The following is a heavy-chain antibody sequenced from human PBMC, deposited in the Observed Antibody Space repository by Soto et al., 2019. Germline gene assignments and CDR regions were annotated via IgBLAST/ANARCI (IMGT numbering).Heavy chain of an antibody. J-gene: IGHJ6*02. D-gene: IGHD2-8*01. Sequence: LSLTCAVYGGSFSGYYWSWIRQPPGKGLEWIGEINHSGSTNYNPSLKSRVTISVDTSKNQFSLKLSSVTAADTAVYYCARDRRIVLMVYAIYYYYGMDVWGQGTTVTVSS. CDR2: INHSGST. V-gene: IGHV4-34*01. CDR3: ARDRRIVLMVYAIYYYYGMDV. CDR1: GGSFSGYY.